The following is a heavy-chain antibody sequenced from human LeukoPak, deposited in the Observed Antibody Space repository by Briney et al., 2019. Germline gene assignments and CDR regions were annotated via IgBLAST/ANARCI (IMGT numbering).Heavy chain of an antibody. CDR3: ARSGPGDLYSYGMRAQKRFDY. CDR1: GGSISSYY. J-gene: IGHJ4*02. V-gene: IGHV4-59*01. D-gene: IGHD5-18*01. CDR2: IHYTGST. Sequence: SETLSLTCTVSGGSISSYYWSWIRQPPRKGLEWIGYIHYTGSTNYNPSLKSRVTISVDTSKNQFSLKLSSVTAADTAVYYCARSGPGDLYSYGMRAQKRFDYWGQGTLVTVSS.